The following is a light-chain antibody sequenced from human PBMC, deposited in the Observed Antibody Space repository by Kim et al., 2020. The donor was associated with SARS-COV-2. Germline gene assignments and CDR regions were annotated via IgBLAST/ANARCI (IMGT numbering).Light chain of an antibody. J-gene: IGLJ2*01. CDR3: TSYAGSDNPVV. CDR2: EVT. Sequence: QSVRTPCTGVNIATTRLKRVSWYPQHPGPAPKLIIYEVTQRPSGVPDRISGSKSGNTASLTVSGLQPEDEAYYYCTSYAGSDNPVVFGGGTQLTVL. CDR1: NIATTRLKR. V-gene: IGLV2-8*01.